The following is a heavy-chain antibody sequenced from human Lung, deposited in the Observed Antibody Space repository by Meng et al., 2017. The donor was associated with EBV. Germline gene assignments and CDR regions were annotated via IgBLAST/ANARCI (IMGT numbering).Heavy chain of an antibody. CDR1: GHTFTTHG. Sequence: QLQLVQSWSELKKPGASVGISCKASGHTFTTHGMNWVRQAPGQGLEWMGWINPNTGKPTYAQGLTGRFVFSLDTSVSTAYLQISSLKAEDTAVYYCARDSEAADYWGQGTLVTVSS. CDR2: INPNTGKP. J-gene: IGHJ4*02. CDR3: ARDSEAADY. V-gene: IGHV7-4-1*02. D-gene: IGHD6-25*01.